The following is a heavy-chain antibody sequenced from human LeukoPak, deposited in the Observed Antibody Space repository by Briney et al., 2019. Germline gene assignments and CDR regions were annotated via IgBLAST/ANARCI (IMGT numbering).Heavy chain of an antibody. CDR1: GGSISSDGYY. Sequence: PSKTLSLTCSVSGGSISSDGYYWSWIRQHPGKGLEWIGYMYSSGTTYLHPSLKSRVTISVDTSKNQFSLKLSSVTAADTAVYYCAREIASAGTGADYWGRGILVTVSS. V-gene: IGHV4-31*03. D-gene: IGHD6-13*01. CDR3: AREIASAGTGADY. CDR2: MYSSGTT. J-gene: IGHJ4*02.